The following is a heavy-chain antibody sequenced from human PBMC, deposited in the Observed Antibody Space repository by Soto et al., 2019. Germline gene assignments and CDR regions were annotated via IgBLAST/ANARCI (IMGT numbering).Heavy chain of an antibody. J-gene: IGHJ4*02. Sequence: EVQLVESGGGLVQPGGSLRLSCAASGFTFSSYSMNWVRQATGKGLEWVSYISSGSSTIYYADSVKGRFTISRDNAKNSLYLQMNSLTDEDTAVYFCARGRYYYDSDDYWGQGTLVTVSS. CDR3: ARGRYYYDSDDY. D-gene: IGHD3-22*01. CDR1: GFTFSSYS. V-gene: IGHV3-48*02. CDR2: ISSGSSTI.